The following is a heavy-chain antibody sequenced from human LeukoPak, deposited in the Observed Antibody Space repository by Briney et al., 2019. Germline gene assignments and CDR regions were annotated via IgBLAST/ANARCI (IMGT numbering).Heavy chain of an antibody. CDR1: GFPVKTNY. V-gene: IGHV3-53*01. CDR3: ARGRGVDAFDI. D-gene: IGHD3-10*01. J-gene: IGHJ3*02. Sequence: GGSLRCTCRVSGFPVKTNYMTWVRQAPGKGLEWVSVIYSDGDTFYGDSVKGRFTFSRDDSHNTLYLQMNSLRGEDTAMYYCARGRGVDAFDIWGQGTMVNVSS. CDR2: IYSDGDT.